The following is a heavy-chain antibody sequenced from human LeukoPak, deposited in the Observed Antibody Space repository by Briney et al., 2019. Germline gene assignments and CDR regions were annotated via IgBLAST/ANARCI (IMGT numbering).Heavy chain of an antibody. Sequence: GGSLRLSCAASGFTFSSYWMHWVRQAPGKGLVWVSRINSDGSSTSYADSVKGRFTISRDNAKNTLYLQMNSLRAEDTFVYYCARGPWEVPLDYWGQGTLVTVSS. CDR3: ARGPWEVPLDY. V-gene: IGHV3-74*01. J-gene: IGHJ4*02. D-gene: IGHD1-26*01. CDR1: GFTFSSYW. CDR2: INSDGSST.